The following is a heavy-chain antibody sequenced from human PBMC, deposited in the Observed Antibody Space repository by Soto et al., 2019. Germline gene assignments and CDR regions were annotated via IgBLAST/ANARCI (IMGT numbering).Heavy chain of an antibody. Sequence: AGGALRLSCAASGFTFSNYSMSWVRQSPGKGLEWVSAITGSGGDTYHADSVKGRFTISRDNTKNTLYLQMNSLRAEDTAVYYCAKDYSHIFDYWGQGTLVTVSS. V-gene: IGHV3-23*01. CDR1: GFTFSNYS. CDR2: ITGSGGDT. D-gene: IGHD2-21*01. J-gene: IGHJ4*02. CDR3: AKDYSHIFDY.